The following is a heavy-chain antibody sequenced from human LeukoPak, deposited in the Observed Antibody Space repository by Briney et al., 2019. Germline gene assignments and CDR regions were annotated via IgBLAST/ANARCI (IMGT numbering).Heavy chain of an antibody. V-gene: IGHV4-34*01. CDR2: INHNGST. CDR3: ARFGSGWHYFDY. Sequence: SETLSLTCAVYGGSFSGYYWSWIRQPPGKGLEWIGEINHNGSTNYNPSLKSRVTISVDTSKNQFSLKLSSVTAADTAVYYCARFGSGWHYFDYWGQGTLVTVSS. J-gene: IGHJ4*02. D-gene: IGHD6-19*01. CDR1: GGSFSGYY.